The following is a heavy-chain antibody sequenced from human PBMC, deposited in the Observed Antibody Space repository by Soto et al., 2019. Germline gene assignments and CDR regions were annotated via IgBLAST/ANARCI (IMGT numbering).Heavy chain of an antibody. J-gene: IGHJ3*02. CDR1: GGSISSGGYY. Sequence: SETLSLTCTVSGGSISSGGYYWSWIRQHPGKGLEWIGYIYYSGSTYYNPSLKSRVTISVDTSKNQFSLKRSSVTAADTAVYYCAGADWNYAEDAFDIWGQGTMVTVSS. V-gene: IGHV4-31*03. D-gene: IGHD1-7*01. CDR2: IYYSGST. CDR3: AGADWNYAEDAFDI.